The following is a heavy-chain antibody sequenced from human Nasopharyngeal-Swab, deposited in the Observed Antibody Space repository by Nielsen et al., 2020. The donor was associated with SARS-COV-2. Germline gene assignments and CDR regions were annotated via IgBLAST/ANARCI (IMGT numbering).Heavy chain of an antibody. V-gene: IGHV3-20*01. CDR3: ASFDILTGYLDY. Sequence: GESLKISCAASGFTFDDYGMSWVRQAPGKGLEWVSGIKWNGGSTGYADSVKGRFTISRDNAKNSLYLQMNSLRAEDTALYHCASFDILTGYLDYWGQGTLVTVSS. J-gene: IGHJ4*02. CDR2: IKWNGGST. CDR1: GFTFDDYG. D-gene: IGHD3-9*01.